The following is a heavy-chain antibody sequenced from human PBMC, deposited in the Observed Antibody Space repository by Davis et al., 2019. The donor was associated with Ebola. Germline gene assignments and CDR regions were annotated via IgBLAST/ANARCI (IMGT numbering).Heavy chain of an antibody. CDR1: GGTFSSYA. J-gene: IGHJ4*02. D-gene: IGHD3-22*01. Sequence: SVKVSCKASGGTFSSYAISWVRQAPGQGLEWMGGIIPIFGTANYAQKFQERVTITRDMSTSTAYMALSSLRSEDTAVYYCAAYYDSSGSLFDYWGQGTLVTVSS. V-gene: IGHV1-69*05. CDR2: IIPIFGTA. CDR3: AAYYDSSGSLFDY.